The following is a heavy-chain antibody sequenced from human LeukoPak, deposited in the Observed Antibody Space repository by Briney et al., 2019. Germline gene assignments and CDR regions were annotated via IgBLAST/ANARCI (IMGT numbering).Heavy chain of an antibody. V-gene: IGHV4-59*01. CDR2: LYYSGST. Sequence: SETLSLTCTVSGGSISSYYWSWIRQPPGKGLDWIGNLYYSGSTNYNPSLKSRVTISVDTSKNQFSLKLSSVTAADTAVYYCARNLCGGDCYSADYYYMDVWGKGTTVTVSS. CDR1: GGSISSYY. CDR3: ARNLCGGDCYSADYYYMDV. D-gene: IGHD2-21*01. J-gene: IGHJ6*03.